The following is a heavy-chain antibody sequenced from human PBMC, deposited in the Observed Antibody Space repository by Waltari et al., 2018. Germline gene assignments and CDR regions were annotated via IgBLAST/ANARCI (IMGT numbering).Heavy chain of an antibody. CDR3: AREGGDTAMVRDYYYGMDV. CDR2: INPNSGGT. CDR1: GYTFTGYY. D-gene: IGHD5-18*01. Sequence: QVQLVQSGAEVKKPGASVTVSCKASGYTFTGYYMHWVLQAPGKGLEWMGRINPNSGGTNYAQKFQGRVTMTRDTSISTAYMELSRLRSDDTAVYYCAREGGDTAMVRDYYYGMDVWGQGTTVTVSS. J-gene: IGHJ6*02. V-gene: IGHV1-2*06.